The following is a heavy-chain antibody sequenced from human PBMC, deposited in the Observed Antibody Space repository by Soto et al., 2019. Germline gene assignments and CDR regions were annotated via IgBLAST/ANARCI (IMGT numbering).Heavy chain of an antibody. J-gene: IGHJ4*02. V-gene: IGHV4-59*01. Sequence: SETLSLTCTVSGGSISRYYWSWIRQPPGKGLKWIGNIYYDGSTNYSPSLKSRVTISVDTSKNQFSLRLSSVTAADTAVYYCARAGYSYGFGYYYDYCGQRTLVTVSS. D-gene: IGHD5-18*01. CDR1: GGSISRYY. CDR3: ARAGYSYGFGYYYDY. CDR2: IYYDGST.